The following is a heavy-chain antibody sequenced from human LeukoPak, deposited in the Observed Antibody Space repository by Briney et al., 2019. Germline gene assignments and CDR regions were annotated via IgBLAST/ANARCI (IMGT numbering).Heavy chain of an antibody. J-gene: IGHJ4*02. CDR2: ISSSSSYI. V-gene: IGHV3-21*01. D-gene: IGHD3-22*01. Sequence: PGGSLRLSCAASGFTVSRNYMSWVRQAPGKGLEWVSSISSSSSYIYYADSVKGRFTISRDNAKNSLYLQMNSLRAEDTAVYYCARAPAHYYDSSDHYYVGESYFDYWGQGTLVTVSS. CDR1: GFTVSRNY. CDR3: ARAPAHYYDSSDHYYVGESYFDY.